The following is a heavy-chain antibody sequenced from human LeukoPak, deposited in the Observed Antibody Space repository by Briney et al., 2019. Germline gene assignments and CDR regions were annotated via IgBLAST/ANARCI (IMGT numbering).Heavy chain of an antibody. Sequence: SETLSLTCTVSGGSISSYYWSWIRQPPGKGLEWIGYIYYSGSTNYNPSLKSQVTISVDTSKNQFSLKLSSVTAADTAVYYCARAAFGPYDYWGQGTLVTVSS. CDR2: IYYSGST. D-gene: IGHD3-16*01. J-gene: IGHJ4*02. CDR1: GGSISSYY. CDR3: ARAAFGPYDY. V-gene: IGHV4-59*01.